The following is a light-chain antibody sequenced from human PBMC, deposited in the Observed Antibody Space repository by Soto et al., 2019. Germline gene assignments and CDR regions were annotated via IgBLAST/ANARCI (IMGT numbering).Light chain of an antibody. CDR1: QTVSSSY. CDR2: GAS. J-gene: IGKJ4*01. CDR3: QQYGSSPT. V-gene: IGKV3-20*01. Sequence: EIVLTQSPGTLSLSPGERATLSCRASQTVSSSYLAWYQQKPGQAPRLLIYGASSRATGIPDRFSGSGSGTDATLTINRLEPEDFAVYYCQQYGSSPTFGGGTKVDNK.